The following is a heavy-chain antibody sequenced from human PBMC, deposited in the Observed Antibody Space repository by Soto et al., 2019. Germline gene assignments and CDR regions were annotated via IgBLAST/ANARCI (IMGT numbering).Heavy chain of an antibody. V-gene: IGHV3-49*04. D-gene: IGHD6-13*01. CDR2: IRSKPYGGTT. CDR1: GFTFDDYA. J-gene: IGHJ4*02. Sequence: GGSLRLSCTTSGFTFDDYAMSWVRQAPGKGLEWVGFIRSKPYGGTTEYAASVKGRFSISRDNSKSIAYLQMNSLKTEDTAVYYCTRQQLFFGYWGQGTQVTVSS. CDR3: TRQQLFFGY.